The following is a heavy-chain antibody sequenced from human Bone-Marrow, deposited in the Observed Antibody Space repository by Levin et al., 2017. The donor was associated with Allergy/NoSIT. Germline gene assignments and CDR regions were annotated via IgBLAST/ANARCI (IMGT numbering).Heavy chain of an antibody. Sequence: GESLKISCAASGFTFDDYSMHWVRQAPGKGLEWVSLISWDGGSTYYADSVKGRFTISRDYSRNSLYLHMNSLRTEDSALYYCARGGSHSSGWYFPFHYWGQGTLVTVSS. CDR2: ISWDGGST. CDR3: ARGGSHSSGWYFPFHY. J-gene: IGHJ4*02. D-gene: IGHD6-19*01. V-gene: IGHV3-43*01. CDR1: GFTFDDYS.